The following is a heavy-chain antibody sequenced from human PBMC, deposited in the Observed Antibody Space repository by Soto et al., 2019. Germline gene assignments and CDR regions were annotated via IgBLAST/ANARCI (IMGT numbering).Heavy chain of an antibody. CDR3: ARGPNLQIAVVPAAIIGDAFDI. CDR2: ISAYNGNT. Sequence: GASVKVSCKASGYTFPSYGISWVRQAPGQGLEWMGWISAYNGNTNYAQKFQGRVTMTRNTSISTAYMELSSLRSEDTAVYYCARGPNLQIAVVPAAIIGDAFDIWGQGTMVTVSS. CDR1: GYTFPSYG. V-gene: IGHV1-18*01. D-gene: IGHD2-2*01. J-gene: IGHJ3*02.